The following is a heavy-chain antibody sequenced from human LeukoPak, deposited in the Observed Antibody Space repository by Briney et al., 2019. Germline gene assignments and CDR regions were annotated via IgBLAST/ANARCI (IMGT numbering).Heavy chain of an antibody. J-gene: IGHJ4*02. CDR1: GFSFNNYA. Sequence: GGSLRLSCAASGFSFNNYAMSWVRQAPGKGLEWVSAISGGGDATKYADSVKGRFTISRDNSKNTLSLQMNSLRAEDTALYYCAKSDCGTIGCKLLNYWGQGTLVTVSS. CDR3: AKSDCGTIGCKLLNY. D-gene: IGHD2-21*01. CDR2: ISGGGDAT. V-gene: IGHV3-23*01.